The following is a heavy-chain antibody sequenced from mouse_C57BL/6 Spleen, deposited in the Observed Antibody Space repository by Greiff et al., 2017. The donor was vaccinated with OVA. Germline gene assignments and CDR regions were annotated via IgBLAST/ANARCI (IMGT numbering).Heavy chain of an antibody. CDR2: IDPSDSYT. CDR3: ARLGDGLFYAMDD. V-gene: IGHV1-50*01. D-gene: IGHD2-3*01. J-gene: IGHJ4*01. CDR1: GYTFTSYW. Sequence: QVQLQQPGAELVKPGASVKLSCKASGYTFTSYWMQWVKQRPGQGLAWIGEIDPSDSYTNYNQKFQGKATLTVDPSYSTAYMQLSSLASEDSAVYDCARLGDGLFYAMDDWGQGTSVTVSS.